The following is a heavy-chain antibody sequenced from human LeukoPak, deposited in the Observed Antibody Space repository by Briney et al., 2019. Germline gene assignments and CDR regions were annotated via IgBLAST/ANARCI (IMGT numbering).Heavy chain of an antibody. CDR3: ARQGYDILTGYIDAFDI. Sequence: PSETLSLTCTVAGGSISSYYWSWIRQPPGKGLEWIGYISYSGSTNYNPSLKSRVTISIDTSKNQFSLKLRSVTAADTAIYYCARQGYDILTGYIDAFDIWGQGTMVTVSS. CDR2: ISYSGST. CDR1: GGSISSYY. V-gene: IGHV4-59*08. J-gene: IGHJ3*02. D-gene: IGHD3-9*01.